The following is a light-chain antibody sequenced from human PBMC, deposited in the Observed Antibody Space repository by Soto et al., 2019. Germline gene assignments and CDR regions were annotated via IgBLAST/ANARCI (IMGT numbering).Light chain of an antibody. V-gene: IGKV3-15*01. J-gene: IGKJ1*01. CDR2: GAS. Sequence: EIVMTQSPATLSVSPGERATLSCRASQSVSSNLAWYQQKPGQAPRLLIYGASTRATGIPARFSGSGSGTEFTLTISSLQSEDFAVYSCQQYNNWPPTFGQGP. CDR1: QSVSSN. CDR3: QQYNNWPPT.